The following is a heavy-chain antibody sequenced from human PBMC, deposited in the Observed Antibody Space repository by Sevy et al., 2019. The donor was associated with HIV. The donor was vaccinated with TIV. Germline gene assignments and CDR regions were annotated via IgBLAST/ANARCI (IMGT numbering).Heavy chain of an antibody. Sequence: GGSLRLSCVASGFTVSGDYMNWIRQAPGKGLEWVSVISNDGYKYYADSVAGRFTASRDISQNIVYLQMHYLRVEDTAVYYCARRGALDVWGQGTTVTVSS. D-gene: IGHD5-12*01. CDR3: ARRGALDV. J-gene: IGHJ6*02. CDR2: ISNDGYK. V-gene: IGHV3-53*01. CDR1: GFTVSGDY.